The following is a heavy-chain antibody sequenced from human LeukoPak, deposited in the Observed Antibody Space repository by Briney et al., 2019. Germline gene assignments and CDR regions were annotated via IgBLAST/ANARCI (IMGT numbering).Heavy chain of an antibody. J-gene: IGHJ4*02. CDR1: GSIFTSYW. CDR2: ISSSGGST. CDR3: AKEESGSYGDY. D-gene: IGHD1-26*01. V-gene: IGHV3-23*01. Sequence: GESLKISCKGSGSIFTSYWIGWVRPAPGKGLEWVSAISSSGGSTFYADSVKGRFTISRDNSKNTLYLQMNSLRAEDTAVYYCAKEESGSYGDYWGQGTLVTVSS.